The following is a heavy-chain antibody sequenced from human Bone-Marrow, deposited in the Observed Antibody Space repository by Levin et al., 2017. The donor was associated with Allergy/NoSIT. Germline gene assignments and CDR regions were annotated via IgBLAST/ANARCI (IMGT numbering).Heavy chain of an antibody. Sequence: MSGGSLRLSCQGSGSSFSTIWIGWVRQTPGKGLEWMGIIYPDDSDTRYSPSFQGQVTLSVDRSNNTAYLQWRSLKASDTAMYYCATCGNSFLFDFWGQGTLVTVSS. CDR2: IYPDDSDT. V-gene: IGHV5-51*01. CDR1: GSSFSTIW. CDR3: ATCGNSFLFDF. J-gene: IGHJ4*02. D-gene: IGHD4-23*01.